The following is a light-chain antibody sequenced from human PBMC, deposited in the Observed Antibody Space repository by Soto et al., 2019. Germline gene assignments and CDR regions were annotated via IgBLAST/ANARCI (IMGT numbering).Light chain of an antibody. Sequence: EIVMTQSPATLSVSPGERATLSCRASQSVSSNLAWYQQKPGQAPRLLIYGASTRATGIPARFSGSGSGTECTLTISSLQSEDFAVYYCHPYGSSPLPGGSPLPFGGGTKVEIK. V-gene: IGKV3-15*01. CDR2: GAS. J-gene: IGKJ4*01. CDR3: HPYGSSPLPGGSPLP. CDR1: QSVSSN.